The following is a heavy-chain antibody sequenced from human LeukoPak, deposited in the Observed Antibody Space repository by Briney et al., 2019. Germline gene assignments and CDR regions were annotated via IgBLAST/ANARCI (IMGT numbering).Heavy chain of an antibody. CDR3: ARGGYSGYDGDC. CDR1: GYSFTSYG. J-gene: IGHJ4*02. Sequence: ASVKVSCKASGYSFTSYGISWVRQAPGQGLEWMGWISTYNGNTNYAQKFQGRVTTTTDTSTSTAYMELRSLRSDDTAVYYCARGGYSGYDGDCWGQGTLVTVSS. CDR2: ISTYNGNT. V-gene: IGHV1-18*01. D-gene: IGHD5-12*01.